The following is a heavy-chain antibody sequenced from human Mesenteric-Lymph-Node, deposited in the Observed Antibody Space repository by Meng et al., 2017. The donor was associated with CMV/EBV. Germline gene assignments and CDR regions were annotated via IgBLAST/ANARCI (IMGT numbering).Heavy chain of an antibody. CDR2: LNWNGGSA. V-gene: IGHV3-20*04. D-gene: IGHD1-20*01. CDR3: AKGSDRITGTTGDY. Sequence: GESLKISCAVSGFTFDDYGMSWVRQAPGKGLEWVSGLNWNGGSAGYADSVKGRFTISRDNAKNSLYLQMNSLRAEDTALYYCAKGSDRITGTTGDYWGQGTLVTVSS. CDR1: GFTFDDYG. J-gene: IGHJ4*02.